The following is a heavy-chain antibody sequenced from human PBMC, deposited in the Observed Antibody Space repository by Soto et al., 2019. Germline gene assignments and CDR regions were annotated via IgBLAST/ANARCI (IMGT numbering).Heavy chain of an antibody. D-gene: IGHD2-8*01. Sequence: QVQLVESGGGVVQPGRSLRLSCAASGFTFSSYGMHWVRQAPGKGLEWVAVISYDGSNKYYADSVKGRFTISRDNSKNTLYLQMNSLRAEDTAVYYCAKFQGPVDCTNGVCSEDDAFDIWGQGTMVTVSS. V-gene: IGHV3-30*18. J-gene: IGHJ3*02. CDR2: ISYDGSNK. CDR1: GFTFSSYG. CDR3: AKFQGPVDCTNGVCSEDDAFDI.